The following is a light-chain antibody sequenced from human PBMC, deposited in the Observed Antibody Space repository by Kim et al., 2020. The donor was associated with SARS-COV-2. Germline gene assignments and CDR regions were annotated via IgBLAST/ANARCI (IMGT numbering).Light chain of an antibody. Sequence: VPPGPTASITCPGDKFGVKCACWYQQKPGQSPVLVMYQDSKRPAVYPERFSGSDAGNRGTLTSCVTRARDEADYYCQVWDSNIAVFGGGAQLSDL. J-gene: IGLJ2*01. CDR3: QVWDSNIAV. CDR1: KFGVKC. CDR2: QDS. V-gene: IGLV3-1*01.